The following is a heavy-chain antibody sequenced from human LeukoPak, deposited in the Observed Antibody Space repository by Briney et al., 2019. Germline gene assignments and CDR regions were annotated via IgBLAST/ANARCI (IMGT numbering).Heavy chain of an antibody. J-gene: IGHJ4*02. V-gene: IGHV3-21*01. CDR3: ARGEGIVGATTLDY. Sequence: SISSSSSYIYYADSVKGRFTISRDNAKNSLYLQMNSLRAEDTAVYYCARGEGIVGATTLDYWGQGTLVTVSS. D-gene: IGHD1-26*01. CDR2: ISSSSSYI.